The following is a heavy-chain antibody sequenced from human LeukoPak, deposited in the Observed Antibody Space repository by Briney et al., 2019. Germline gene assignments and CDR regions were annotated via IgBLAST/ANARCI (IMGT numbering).Heavy chain of an antibody. CDR2: INHSGST. Sequence: SETLSLTCAVYGGSFSGYYWSWIRQPPGKGLEWIGEINHSGSTNYNPSLKSRVTISVETSKNQYSLRLSSVTAADTAVYYCARGSGRWLQCGYAFDIWGQGTMVTVSS. V-gene: IGHV4-34*01. J-gene: IGHJ3*02. CDR1: GGSFSGYY. D-gene: IGHD5-12*01. CDR3: ARGSGRWLQCGYAFDI.